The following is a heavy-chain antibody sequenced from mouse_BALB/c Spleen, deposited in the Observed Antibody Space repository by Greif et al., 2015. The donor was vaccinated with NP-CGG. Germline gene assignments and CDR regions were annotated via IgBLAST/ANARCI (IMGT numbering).Heavy chain of an antibody. J-gene: IGHJ2*01. D-gene: IGHD2-10*02. Sequence: DVKLQESGGGLVQPGGSLRLSCATSGVTFTDYYMSWVRQPPGKALEWLGFIRNKANGYTTEYSASVKGRFTISRDNSQSILYLQMNTLRAEASATYYCAREYGNYFDYWGQGTTLTVSS. CDR1: GVTFTDYY. CDR2: IRNKANGYTT. CDR3: AREYGNYFDY. V-gene: IGHV7-3*02.